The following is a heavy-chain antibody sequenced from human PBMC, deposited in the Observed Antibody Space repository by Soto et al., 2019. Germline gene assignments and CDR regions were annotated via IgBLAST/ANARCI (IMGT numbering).Heavy chain of an antibody. D-gene: IGHD5-12*01. CDR2: ISGSGATT. CDR3: AKSSKQLVSTLCDY. CDR1: GFTFNSLA. J-gene: IGHJ4*02. V-gene: IGHV3-23*01. Sequence: EVQLLESGGGLVQPGGSLRLSCVASGFTFNSLAMSWVRQAPGKGLDWVSGISGSGATTYYADSVKGRFTISRDNSKSTLYLQMNSLRVDDTAVYYCAKSSKQLVSTLCDYWGPGAPVTVSS.